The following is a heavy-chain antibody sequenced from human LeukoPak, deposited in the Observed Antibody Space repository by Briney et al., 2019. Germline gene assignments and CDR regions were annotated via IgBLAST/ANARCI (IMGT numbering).Heavy chain of an antibody. CDR1: GFTFTNYA. CDR3: AARPVSDLGPLDF. J-gene: IGHJ4*02. Sequence: GGSLRLSCAASGFTFTNYAMAWVRQAPGKGLEWVSIITGSGDNTYYADSVKGRFTISRDNSKNTLYLEVNRLRADDTALYYCAARPVSDLGPLDFWGQGTLVTVSS. D-gene: IGHD6-25*01. CDR2: ITGSGDNT. V-gene: IGHV3-23*01.